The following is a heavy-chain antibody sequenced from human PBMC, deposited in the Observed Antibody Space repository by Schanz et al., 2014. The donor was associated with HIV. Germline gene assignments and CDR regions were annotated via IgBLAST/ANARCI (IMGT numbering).Heavy chain of an antibody. CDR2: TSASGTT. Sequence: LQESGPGLVKPSETLSLTCIVSGDSISSPYYWSWVRQPAGKGLEWVGRTSASGTTNYNPSLKSRVTMSVDTSQNQFSLRLTSVTAADTAMYYCATTSSSQYYYSMDVWGQGTPVTVSS. V-gene: IGHV4-4*07. J-gene: IGHJ6*02. D-gene: IGHD6-6*01. CDR3: ATTSSSQYYYSMDV. CDR1: GDSISSPYY.